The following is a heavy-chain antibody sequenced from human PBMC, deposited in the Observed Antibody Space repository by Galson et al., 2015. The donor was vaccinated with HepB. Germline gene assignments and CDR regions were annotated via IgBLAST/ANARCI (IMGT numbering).Heavy chain of an antibody. CDR2: ISSSSSYI. CDR3: ARVRSSYAFDI. Sequence: SLRLSCAASGFTFSSYSMNWVRQAPGKGLEWVSSISSSSSYIYYADSVKGRFTISRDNAKNSLYLQMNSLRAEDTAVYYCARVRSSYAFDIWGQGTMVTVSS. J-gene: IGHJ3*02. D-gene: IGHD1-26*01. V-gene: IGHV3-21*01. CDR1: GFTFSSYS.